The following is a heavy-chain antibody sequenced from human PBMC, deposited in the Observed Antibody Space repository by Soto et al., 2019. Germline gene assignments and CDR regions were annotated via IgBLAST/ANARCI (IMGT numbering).Heavy chain of an antibody. V-gene: IGHV4-30-4*01. Sequence: SETLSLTCTVSGDSISSNNNYWSWFRQPPGEGLEWIGFISYSGTTSYSPSLKSRVAISLDTSKNQFSLSLSSVTAADTAVYYCARGRGYSYGLDPWGQGTLVSVS. CDR1: GDSISSNNNY. CDR3: ARGRGYSYGLDP. CDR2: ISYSGTT. J-gene: IGHJ5*02. D-gene: IGHD5-18*01.